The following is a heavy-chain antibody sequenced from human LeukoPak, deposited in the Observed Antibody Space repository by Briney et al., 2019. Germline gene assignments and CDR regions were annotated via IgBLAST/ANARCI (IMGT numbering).Heavy chain of an antibody. CDR1: GFTFSSYG. CDR2: IWYDGSNK. J-gene: IGHJ4*02. Sequence: GGSLRLSCAASGFTFSSYGMHWVRQAPGKGLEWVAVIWYDGSNKYYADSVKGRFTISRDNSKNTLYLQMNSLRAEDTAVYYCARSRDGSSGWYAYFDYWGQGTLVTVSS. D-gene: IGHD6-19*01. CDR3: ARSRDGSSGWYAYFDY. V-gene: IGHV3-33*01.